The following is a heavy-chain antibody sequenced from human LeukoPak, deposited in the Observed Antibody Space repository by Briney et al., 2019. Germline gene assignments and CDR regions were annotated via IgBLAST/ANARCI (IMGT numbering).Heavy chain of an antibody. V-gene: IGHV4-4*09. Sequence: SETLSLICSVSGGSISDYYWSWIRQPPGKGLEWIGYIYRGGTINYNPSVKSRVTMSLDTSKNQISLMLNSVTAADTAIYYCARHWLEAAKTYSYWFDPWGQGILVTVSS. CDR3: ARHWLEAAKTYSYWFDP. CDR2: IYRGGTI. CDR1: GGSISDYY. D-gene: IGHD6-13*01. J-gene: IGHJ5*02.